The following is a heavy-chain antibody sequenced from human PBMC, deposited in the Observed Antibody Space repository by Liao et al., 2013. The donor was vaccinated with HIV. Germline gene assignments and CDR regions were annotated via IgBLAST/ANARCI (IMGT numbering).Heavy chain of an antibody. D-gene: IGHD2-15*01. V-gene: IGHV4-61*02. Sequence: QVQLQESGPGLVKPSQTLSLTCSVSGDSISSGTYSWNWIRQPAGKGLEWIGRIFTSVNNAYNPSLKGRVTISVDTSKNQFSLKLSSVTAADTAVYYCAVGGYSSGWSGAFDIWGQGTMVTVSS. CDR1: GDSISSGTYS. CDR3: AVGGYSSGWSGAFDI. CDR2: IFTSVNN. J-gene: IGHJ3*02.